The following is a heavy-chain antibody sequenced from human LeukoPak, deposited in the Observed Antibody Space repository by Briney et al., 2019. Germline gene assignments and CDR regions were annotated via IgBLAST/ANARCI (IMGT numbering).Heavy chain of an antibody. D-gene: IGHD3-16*01. CDR3: AKSGTYDYVWGSPHFDF. CDR2: ISGSGGST. V-gene: IGHV3-23*01. Sequence: KTGGSLRLSCAASGFTFSSYGMSWVRQAPGKGLEWVSAISGSGGSTYYADSVKGRFTISRDNSKNTLYLQMNSLRAEDTAIYYCAKSGTYDYVWGSPHFDFWGQGTLVTVSS. CDR1: GFTFSSYG. J-gene: IGHJ4*02.